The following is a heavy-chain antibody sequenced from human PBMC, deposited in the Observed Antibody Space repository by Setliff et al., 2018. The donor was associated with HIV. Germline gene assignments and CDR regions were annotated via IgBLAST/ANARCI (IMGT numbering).Heavy chain of an antibody. J-gene: IGHJ5*02. D-gene: IGHD3-22*01. CDR2: IYYSGST. V-gene: IGHV4-31*03. CDR3: ARDRQGAGYYYL. CDR1: GGSISSGGYY. Sequence: KASETLSLTCTVSGGSISSGGYYWSWIRQHPGKGLEWIGYIYYSGSTYYNPSLKSRVTISVDTSKNQFSLKLSSVTAADTAVYYCARDRQGAGYYYLWGQGTLVTVSS.